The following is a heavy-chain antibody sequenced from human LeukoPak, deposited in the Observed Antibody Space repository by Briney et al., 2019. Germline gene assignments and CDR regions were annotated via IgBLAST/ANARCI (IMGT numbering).Heavy chain of an antibody. J-gene: IGHJ4*02. D-gene: IGHD2-21*01. CDR3: AGSVVRNVDY. CDR2: IYHSGST. V-gene: IGHV4-38-2*01. Sequence: SETMSLTCAVSGYSISSGYYWGWNRQPQGKELEWIGSIYHSGSTYYNPSLKSRVTISVDTSKNQFSLKLSSVTAADTAVYYCAGSVVRNVDYWGQGTLVTVSS. CDR1: GYSISSGYY.